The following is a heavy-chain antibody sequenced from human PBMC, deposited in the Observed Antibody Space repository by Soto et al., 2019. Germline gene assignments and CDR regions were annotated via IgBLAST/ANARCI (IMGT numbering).Heavy chain of an antibody. CDR2: IYSGGST. V-gene: IGHV3-53*02. CDR1: GFTVSSNY. D-gene: IGHD3-22*01. Sequence: EVQLVETGGGLIQPGGSLRLSCAASGFTVSSNYMSWVRQAPGKGLEWVSVIYSGGSTYYADSVKGRFTISRDNPKNTLYIQMNSLRAEDTAVYYCASPGSVTMIAYGMDVWGQGTTVTVSS. CDR3: ASPGSVTMIAYGMDV. J-gene: IGHJ6*02.